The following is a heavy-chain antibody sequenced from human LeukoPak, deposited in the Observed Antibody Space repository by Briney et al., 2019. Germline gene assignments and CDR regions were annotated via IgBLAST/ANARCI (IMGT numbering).Heavy chain of an antibody. V-gene: IGHV1-18*01. CDR1: GYTFTSYG. J-gene: IGHJ4*02. D-gene: IGHD3-10*01. CDR3: AAPFYGSGSYYLMDY. Sequence: ASVKVSCKASGYTFTSYGISWVRQAPGQGLEWMGWISAYNGNTNYAQKLQGGVTMTTDTSTSTAYMELRSLRSDDTAVYYCAAPFYGSGSYYLMDYWGQGTLVTVSS. CDR2: ISAYNGNT.